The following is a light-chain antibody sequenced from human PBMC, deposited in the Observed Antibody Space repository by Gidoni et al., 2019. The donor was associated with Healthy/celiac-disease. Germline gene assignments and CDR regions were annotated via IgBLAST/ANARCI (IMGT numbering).Light chain of an antibody. CDR3: QQYYSFPPWT. J-gene: IGKJ1*01. CDR1: QGIRSY. Sequence: VLWMTQSPSLLSASTGDRVTISCRMSQGIRSYLAWYQQKPGKAPELLIYAESTLQSGVPSRFSGSGSGTDFTLTISCLQSEDFATYYCQQYYSFPPWTFGQGTKVEIK. CDR2: AES. V-gene: IGKV1D-8*01.